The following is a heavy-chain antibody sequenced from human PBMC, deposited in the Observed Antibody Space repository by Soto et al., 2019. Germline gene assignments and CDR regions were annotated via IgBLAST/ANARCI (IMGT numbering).Heavy chain of an antibody. J-gene: IGHJ6*02. CDR1: GFTFSSYA. CDR3: ARAGCDGGSCYTLVGLRYGMDV. Sequence: QVPLVESGGGVVQPGRSLRLSCAASGFTFSSYAMHWVRQAPGKGLEWVAVISYDGSNKYYADSVKGRFTISRENSKNTLYLQMNSLRAEDTAVYYCARAGCDGGSCYTLVGLRYGMDVWGQGTTVTVSS. CDR2: ISYDGSNK. D-gene: IGHD2-15*01. V-gene: IGHV3-30-3*01.